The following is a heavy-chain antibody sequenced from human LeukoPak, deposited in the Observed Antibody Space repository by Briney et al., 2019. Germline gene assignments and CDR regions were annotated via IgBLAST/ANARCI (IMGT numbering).Heavy chain of an antibody. V-gene: IGHV1-8*01. CDR3: ARGPQWRGDYYYIDV. CDR2: MNPNSGNT. Sequence: ASVKVSCKASGYTFTNFDINWVRQAAGQGLEWMGWMNPNSGNTGYAQKFQGRVTMTMNTSITTAYMEVSSLISGDTAVYYCARGPQWRGDYYYIDVWGRGTTVTVSS. D-gene: IGHD6-19*01. CDR1: GYTFTNFD. J-gene: IGHJ6*03.